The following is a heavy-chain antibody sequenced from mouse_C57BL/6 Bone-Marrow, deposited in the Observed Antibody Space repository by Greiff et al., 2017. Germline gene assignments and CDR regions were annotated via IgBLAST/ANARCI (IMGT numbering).Heavy chain of an antibody. CDR2: FYPGSGSI. D-gene: IGHD2-10*01. V-gene: IGHV1-62-2*01. CDR1: GYNFTEYT. Sequence: QVTLQQSGAELVKPGASVKLSCKASGYNFTEYTIHWVKQRSGQGLEWIGWFYPGSGSIKYNEKLKDTAKLTAVKSSSTVYMERSRLTSEDSAVYFCARHEDGPYYGNSLYFDVWGTVTTVTFSS. J-gene: IGHJ1*03. CDR3: ARHEDGPYYGNSLYFDV.